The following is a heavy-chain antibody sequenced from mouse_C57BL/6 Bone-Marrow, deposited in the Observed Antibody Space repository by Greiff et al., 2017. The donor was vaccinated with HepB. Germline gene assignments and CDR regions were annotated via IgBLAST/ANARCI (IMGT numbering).Heavy chain of an antibody. D-gene: IGHD1-1*01. J-gene: IGHJ4*01. CDR3: ARDWTTDAMDY. V-gene: IGHV5-4*01. CDR1: GFTFSSYA. CDR2: ISDGGSYT. Sequence: EVKLMESGGGLVKPGGSLKLSCAASGFTFSSYAMSWVRQTPEKRLEWVATISDGGSYTYYPDNVKGRFTISRDNAKNNLYLQMSHLKSEDTAMYYCARDWTTDAMDYWGQGTSVTVSS.